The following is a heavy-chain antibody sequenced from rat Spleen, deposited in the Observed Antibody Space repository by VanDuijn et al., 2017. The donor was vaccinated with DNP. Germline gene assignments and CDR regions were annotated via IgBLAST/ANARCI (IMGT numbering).Heavy chain of an antibody. CDR1: GFTFSDYY. Sequence: EVQLVESGGGLVQPGRSMKLSCAASGFTFSDYYMAWVRQAPKKGLEWVASISYEGSSTYYGDSVKGRFTISRDNAKSTLYLQMNSLRSEDTATYYCARHYDYSGDGAYWGQGTLVTVSS. V-gene: IGHV5-22*01. CDR2: ISYEGSST. D-gene: IGHD1-1*01. CDR3: ARHYDYSGDGAY. J-gene: IGHJ3*01.